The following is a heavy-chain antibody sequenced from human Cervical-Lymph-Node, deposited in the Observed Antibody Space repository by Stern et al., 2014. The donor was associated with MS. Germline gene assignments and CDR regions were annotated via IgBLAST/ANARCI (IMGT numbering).Heavy chain of an antibody. CDR2: IFPVCGTP. CDR1: GGTFSKFS. Sequence: VQLVQSGAEVTKPGSSVKVSCKVSGGTFSKFSSSWVRQAPGQGLEWLGGIFPVCGTPTYAQEFRGRVTITADVSTSTVYMELSSLRSDDTAVYYCALSSETIDRWYSLGYDLWGQGTLVTVSS. V-gene: IGHV1-69*01. CDR3: ALSSETIDRWYSLGYDL. D-gene: IGHD6-13*01. J-gene: IGHJ5*02.